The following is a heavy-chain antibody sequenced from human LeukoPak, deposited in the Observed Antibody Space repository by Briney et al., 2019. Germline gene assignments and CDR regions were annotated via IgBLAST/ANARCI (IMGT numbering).Heavy chain of an antibody. CDR3: ARVHNWNYVLYYYGMDV. Sequence: PGGSLRLSCAASGFTFSGYSMIWVRQAPGKGLEWIAYIHSSSGTIYYADSVKGRFTISRDNSKNTLYLQMNSLRAEDTAVYYCARVHNWNYVLYYYGMDVWGQGTTVTVSS. D-gene: IGHD1-7*01. J-gene: IGHJ6*02. CDR1: GFTFSGYS. V-gene: IGHV3-48*01. CDR2: IHSSSGTI.